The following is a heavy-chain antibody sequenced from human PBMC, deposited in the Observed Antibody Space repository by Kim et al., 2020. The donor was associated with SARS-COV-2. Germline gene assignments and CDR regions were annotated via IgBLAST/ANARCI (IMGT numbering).Heavy chain of an antibody. CDR1: GYSFTSYW. J-gene: IGHJ2*01. D-gene: IGHD1-26*01. Sequence: GESLKISCKGSGYSFTSYWISWVRQMPGKGLEWMGRIDPSDSYTNYSPSFQGHVTISADKSISTAYLQWSSLKASDTAMYYCARSGYYAYWYFDLWGRGTLVTLSS. CDR3: ARSGYYAYWYFDL. V-gene: IGHV5-10-1*01. CDR2: IDPSDSYT.